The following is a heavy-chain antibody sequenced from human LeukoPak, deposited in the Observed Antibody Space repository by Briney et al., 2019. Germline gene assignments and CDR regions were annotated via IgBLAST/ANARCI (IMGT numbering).Heavy chain of an antibody. CDR1: GGSISSGDYY. V-gene: IGHV4-30-4*01. CDR3: ARENGDYVFFNY. D-gene: IGHD4-17*01. CDR2: IYYSGST. Sequence: SETLSLTCTVSGGSISSGDYYWSWIRQPPGEGLGWIGYIYYSGSTYYNPSLKSRVTISVDTSKNQFSRKLSSVTAADTAVYYCARENGDYVFFNYWGQGTLVTVSS. J-gene: IGHJ4*02.